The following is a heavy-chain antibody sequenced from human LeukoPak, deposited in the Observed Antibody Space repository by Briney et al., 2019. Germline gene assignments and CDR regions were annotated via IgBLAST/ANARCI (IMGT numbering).Heavy chain of an antibody. CDR2: IIPILRSA. V-gene: IGHV1-69*13. Sequence: SVKVSCKASGYTFTSYGISWVRQAPGQGLEWLGGIIPILRSASYAQKFRGRLRMTSDESTTTAYMELSSLSSDDTAMYFCARARTSIRFTDSFDIWSQGTLVTVSS. CDR3: ARARTSIRFTDSFDI. D-gene: IGHD2-21*01. CDR1: GYTFTSYG. J-gene: IGHJ3*02.